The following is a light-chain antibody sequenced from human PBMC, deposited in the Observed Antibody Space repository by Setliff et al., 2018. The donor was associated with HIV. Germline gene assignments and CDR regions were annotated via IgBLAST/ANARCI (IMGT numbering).Light chain of an antibody. CDR3: CSYAGTYTYI. Sequence: QSVLTQPRSVSGSPGQSVTFSCTGSSSDVGAYNFVSWYQQHPGKAPKLIIYDVYKRPSGVPDRFSGSKSGDTASLTISGLQSDDEADYYCCSYAGTYTYIFGTGTKV. J-gene: IGLJ1*01. CDR2: DVY. V-gene: IGLV2-11*01. CDR1: SSDVGAYNF.